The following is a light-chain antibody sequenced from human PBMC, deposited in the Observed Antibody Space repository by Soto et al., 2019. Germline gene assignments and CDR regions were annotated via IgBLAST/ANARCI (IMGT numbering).Light chain of an antibody. CDR1: QGIRGA. Sequence: AIQVTQSPSSLSASVGDRVTITCRASQGIRGALAWYQQKPGKAPRLLIYDVSTLESGVPSRFSGSGSGTEFTLSISSLQPEDFGTYYCQQFNAYPITFGHGTRLEI. CDR3: QQFNAYPIT. V-gene: IGKV1-13*02. CDR2: DVS. J-gene: IGKJ5*01.